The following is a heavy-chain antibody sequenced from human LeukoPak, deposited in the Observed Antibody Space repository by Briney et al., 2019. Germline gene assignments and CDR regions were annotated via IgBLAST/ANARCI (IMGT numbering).Heavy chain of an antibody. V-gene: IGHV3-7*01. CDR2: IKQDGSEK. J-gene: IGHJ3*02. D-gene: IGHD5-24*01. CDR3: ARDQGDGYNFDAFDI. CDR1: GFTFSSYW. Sequence: GGSLRLSCAASGFTFSSYWMSWVRQAPGKGLEWVANIKQDGSEKYYVDSVKGRFTISRDNSKNTLYLQMNSLRAEDTAVYYCARDQGDGYNFDAFDIWGQGTMVTVSS.